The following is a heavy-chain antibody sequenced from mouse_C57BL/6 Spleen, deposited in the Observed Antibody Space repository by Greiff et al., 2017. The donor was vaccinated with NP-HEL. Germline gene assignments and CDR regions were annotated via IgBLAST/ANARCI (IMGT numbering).Heavy chain of an antibody. D-gene: IGHD2-3*01. V-gene: IGHV1-53*01. CDR3: ARDDGYWWYFDV. Sequence: QVQLQQSGTELVKPGASVKLSCKASGYTFTSYWMHWVKQRPGQGLEWIGNINPSNGGTNYNEKFKSKATLTVDKSSSTAYMQLSSLTSEDSAVYYCARDDGYWWYFDVWGTGTTVTVSS. J-gene: IGHJ1*03. CDR1: GYTFTSYW. CDR2: INPSNGGT.